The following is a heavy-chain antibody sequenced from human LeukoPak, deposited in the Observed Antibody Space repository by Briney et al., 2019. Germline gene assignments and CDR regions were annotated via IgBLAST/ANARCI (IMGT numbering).Heavy chain of an antibody. J-gene: IGHJ4*02. V-gene: IGHV4-4*07. CDR2: IYTSGST. Sequence: SETLSLTCTVSGGSISSYYWSWIRQPAGKGLEWIGRIYTSGSTNYNPSLKSRVTMSVDTSKNQFSLELSSVTAADTAVYYCARDGYDILTGKDRGFDYWGQGTLVTVSS. CDR3: ARDGYDILTGKDRGFDY. D-gene: IGHD3-9*01. CDR1: GGSISSYY.